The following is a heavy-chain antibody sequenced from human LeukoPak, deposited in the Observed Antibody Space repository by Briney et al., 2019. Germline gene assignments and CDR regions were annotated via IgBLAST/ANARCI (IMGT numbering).Heavy chain of an antibody. CDR2: IYYDGSNK. V-gene: IGHV3-33*08. J-gene: IGHJ4*02. CDR3: TREEVRAPLDN. CDR1: GFTFSTYG. D-gene: IGHD3-10*01. Sequence: PGGSLRLSCAASGFTFSTYGMHWVRQAPGKGLEWVALIYYDGSNKFYADSVKGRFTVSRDNSKNTLYLQMNILRADDTGVYYCTREEVRAPLDNWGQGTLVTVSS.